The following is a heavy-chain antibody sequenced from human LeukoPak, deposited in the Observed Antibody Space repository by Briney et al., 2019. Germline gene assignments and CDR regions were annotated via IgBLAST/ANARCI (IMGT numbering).Heavy chain of an antibody. J-gene: IGHJ6*02. D-gene: IGHD6-13*01. Sequence: ASVKVSCKASGYAFTSYGISWVRQAPGQGLGWMGWISAYNGNTNYAQKLQGRVTMTTGTSKSTAYMELRGLRSDDTAVYYCARDSSLVWVGAAGKDYYGMDVWGQGTTVTVSS. CDR3: ARDSSLVWVGAAGKDYYGMDV. CDR1: GYAFTSYG. CDR2: ISAYNGNT. V-gene: IGHV1-18*01.